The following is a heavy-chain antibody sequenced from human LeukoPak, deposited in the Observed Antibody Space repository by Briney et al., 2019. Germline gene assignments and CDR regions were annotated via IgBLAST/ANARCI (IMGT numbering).Heavy chain of an antibody. CDR2: INPNSGGT. J-gene: IGHJ4*02. V-gene: IGHV1-2*06. CDR3: ASSAGFGSGSYMRLFDY. Sequence: ASVKVSCKASGYTFTGYYMHWVRQAPGQGLEWMGRINPNSGGTNYAQKFQGRVTMTRDTSISTAYMELSRLRSDDTAVYYCASSAGFGSGSYMRLFDYWGQGTLVTASS. CDR1: GYTFTGYY. D-gene: IGHD3-10*01.